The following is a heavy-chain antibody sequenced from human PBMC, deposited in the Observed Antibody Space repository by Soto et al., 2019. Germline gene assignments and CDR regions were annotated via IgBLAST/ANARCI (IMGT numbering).Heavy chain of an antibody. V-gene: IGHV3-23*01. D-gene: IGHD1-26*01. CDR2: ISGSGGST. Sequence: EVQLLESGGGLVQPGGSLRLSCAASGFTFSSYAMSWVRQAPGKGLEWVSAISGSGGSTYYADSVKGRFTISRDNSKNTLYLQMNRLRAEDTAVYYCAKQEARQWELLGNLNYWGQGTLVTVSS. CDR1: GFTFSSYA. CDR3: AKQEARQWELLGNLNY. J-gene: IGHJ4*02.